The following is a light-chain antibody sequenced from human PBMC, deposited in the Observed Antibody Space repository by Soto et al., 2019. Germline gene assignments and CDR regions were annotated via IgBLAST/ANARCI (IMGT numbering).Light chain of an antibody. V-gene: IGLV2-14*01. CDR2: GVS. CDR1: SNDIGYYNY. J-gene: IGLJ3*02. CDR3: SAYTVSRKIV. Sequence: QSVLTQPASVSGSPGQSITISCTGTSNDIGYYNYVSWYQQHPDKVPKLIIYGVSNRPSGVSIRFSGSKSGNTASLTISGLQAEDEAEYYCSAYTVSRKIVFGGGTKLTVL.